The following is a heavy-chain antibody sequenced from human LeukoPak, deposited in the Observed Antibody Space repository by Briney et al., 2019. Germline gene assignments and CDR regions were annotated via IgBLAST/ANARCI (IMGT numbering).Heavy chain of an antibody. J-gene: IGHJ4*02. CDR2: INTNTGNP. Sequence: ASVKVSCKASGYTFTSYAMNWVRQAPGQGLEWMGWINTNTGNPTYAQGFTGRFVFSLDTSVSTAYLQISSLKAEDTAVYYCARDGLITDYYGSGTEFDYWGQGTLVTVSS. D-gene: IGHD3-10*01. V-gene: IGHV7-4-1*02. CDR3: ARDGLITDYYGSGTEFDY. CDR1: GYTFTSYA.